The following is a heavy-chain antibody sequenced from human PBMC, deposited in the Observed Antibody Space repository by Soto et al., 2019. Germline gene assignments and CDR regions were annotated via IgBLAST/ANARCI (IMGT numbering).Heavy chain of an antibody. D-gene: IGHD4-17*01. CDR3: ARDRWNDYDDYAYFLYYY. J-gene: IGHJ4*02. Sequence: ASVKVPCKASGYTFTSYGISWVRQAPGQGLEWMGWISAYNGNTNYAQKLQGRVTMTTDTSTSTAYMELRSLRSDDTAVYYCARDRWNDYDDYAYFLYYYWGQGTLVTVSS. CDR1: GYTFTSYG. V-gene: IGHV1-18*01. CDR2: ISAYNGNT.